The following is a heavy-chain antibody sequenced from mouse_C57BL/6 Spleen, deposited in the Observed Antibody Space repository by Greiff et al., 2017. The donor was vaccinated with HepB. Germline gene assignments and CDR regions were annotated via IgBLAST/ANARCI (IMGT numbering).Heavy chain of an antibody. Sequence: EVKLMESGGGLVQPVGSLKLSCAASGFTFSDYYMYWVRQTPEKRLEWVAYISNGGGSTYYPDTVKGRFTISRDNAKNTLYLQMSRLKSEDTAMYYCARHAPVVEDFWYFDVWGTGTTVTVSS. V-gene: IGHV5-12*01. CDR1: GFTFSDYY. CDR2: ISNGGGST. CDR3: ARHAPVVEDFWYFDV. J-gene: IGHJ1*03. D-gene: IGHD1-1*01.